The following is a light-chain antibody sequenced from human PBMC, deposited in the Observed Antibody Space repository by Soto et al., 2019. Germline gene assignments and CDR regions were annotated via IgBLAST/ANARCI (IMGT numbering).Light chain of an antibody. V-gene: IGKV3-20*01. CDR2: GAS. CDR3: QQYGSSTSYT. Sequence: EIVLTQSPGTLSLSPGERATLSCRASQSVSSSSYLAWYQQKPGQAPRLLIYGASSRATGIPDRYSGSGSGAGSPLTISRLEREDCAVYYCQQYGSSTSYTFGQGTKLEIK. CDR1: QSVSSSSY. J-gene: IGKJ2*01.